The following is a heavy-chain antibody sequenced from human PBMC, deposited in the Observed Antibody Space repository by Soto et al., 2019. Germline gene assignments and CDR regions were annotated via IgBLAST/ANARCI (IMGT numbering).Heavy chain of an antibody. CDR1: GYTFTSYG. V-gene: IGHV1-18*01. Sequence: ASVKVSCKASGYTFTSYGISWVRQAAGQGLEWMGWISAYNGNKNYAQKLQGRVTMTTDTSTSTAYMELRSLRSDDTAVYYCARVISDYGDFYFDYWGQGTLVTVSS. CDR2: ISAYNGNK. CDR3: ARVISDYGDFYFDY. D-gene: IGHD4-17*01. J-gene: IGHJ4*02.